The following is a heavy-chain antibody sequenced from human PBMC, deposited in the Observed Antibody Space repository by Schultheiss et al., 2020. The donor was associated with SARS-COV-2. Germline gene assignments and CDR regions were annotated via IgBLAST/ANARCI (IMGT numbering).Heavy chain of an antibody. V-gene: IGHV4-61*08. Sequence: GSLRLSCAVSGGSISSGGYSWSWIRQHPGKGLEWIGYIYYSGSTNYNPSLKSRVTISVDTSKNQFSLKLSSVTAADTAVYYCAPATGRGYSGYDSDYWGQGTLVTVSS. CDR3: APATGRGYSGYDSDY. D-gene: IGHD5-12*01. J-gene: IGHJ4*02. CDR1: GGSISSGGYS. CDR2: IYYSGST.